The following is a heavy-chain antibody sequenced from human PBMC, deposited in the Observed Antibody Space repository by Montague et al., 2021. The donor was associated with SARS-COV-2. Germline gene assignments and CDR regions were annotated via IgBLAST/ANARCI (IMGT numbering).Heavy chain of an antibody. CDR1: GGSISSSSYY. CDR2: IYYSGST. V-gene: IGHV4-39*01. CDR3: ARPLNLYYYGSGSYSSWFDP. Sequence: SETLSLTCTVSGGSISSSSYYWGWIRQPPGKGLEWIGSIYYSGSTYYTPSLKSRVTIYVDTSKNQFSLKLRSVTAADTDVYYCARPLNLYYYGSGSYSSWFDPWGQGTLVTVSS. J-gene: IGHJ5*02. D-gene: IGHD3-10*01.